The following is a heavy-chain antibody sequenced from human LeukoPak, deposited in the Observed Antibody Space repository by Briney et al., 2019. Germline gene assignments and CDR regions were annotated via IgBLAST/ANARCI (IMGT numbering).Heavy chain of an antibody. CDR3: ARFIVVAQPNKDV. V-gene: IGHV3-7*01. Sequence: GGSLRLSCAASGFTFSSYWMSWVRQAPGKGLEWVANIKQDGSEKYYVDSVKGRFTISRDNAKNSLYLQMNSLRAEDTAVYYCARFIVVAQPNKDVWGKGTTVTVSS. CDR2: IKQDGSEK. D-gene: IGHD2-2*01. J-gene: IGHJ6*04. CDR1: GFTFSSYW.